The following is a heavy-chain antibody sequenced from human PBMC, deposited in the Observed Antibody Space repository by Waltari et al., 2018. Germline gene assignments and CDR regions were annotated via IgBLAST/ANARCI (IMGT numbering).Heavy chain of an antibody. CDR3: AREDTAMIFDY. D-gene: IGHD5-18*01. Sequence: QVQLQESGPGLVKPSETLSLTCTVSGYSISSGYYWGWIRQPPGKGLEWIGSIYHSGGTYYNPSLKSRVTISVDTSKNQFSLKLSSVTAADTAVYYCAREDTAMIFDYWGQGTLVTVSS. CDR1: GYSISSGYY. J-gene: IGHJ4*02. V-gene: IGHV4-38-2*02. CDR2: IYHSGGT.